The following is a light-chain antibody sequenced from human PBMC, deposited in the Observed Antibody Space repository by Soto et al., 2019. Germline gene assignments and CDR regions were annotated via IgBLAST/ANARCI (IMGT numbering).Light chain of an antibody. Sequence: QSVLTQPASVSGSPGQSITISCTGSSGDIGDYKYVSWYKQHPGKAPKLMIYDVSNRPSGVSNRFSASKSGNTASLTISGLHAEDEADYYCSSYTSTNVVIFGGGTQLTVL. V-gene: IGLV2-14*01. CDR2: DVS. J-gene: IGLJ2*01. CDR1: SGDIGDYKY. CDR3: SSYTSTNVVI.